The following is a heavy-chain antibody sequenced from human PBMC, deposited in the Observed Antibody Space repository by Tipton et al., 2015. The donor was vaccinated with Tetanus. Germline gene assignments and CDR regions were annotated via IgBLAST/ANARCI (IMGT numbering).Heavy chain of an antibody. Sequence: QLVQSGGGLMQPGGSLRLSCAASGFTVTGNYMSWVRQAPGKGLEWVSVIYSGGDTYYADSVKGRFTISRDNSKNTLYLQMNSLRVEDTAVYYCTRDSHPTTGIIPSWGQGTLVTVPS. CDR3: TRDSHPTTGIIPS. CDR2: IYSGGDT. V-gene: IGHV3-53*01. CDR1: GFTVTGNY. J-gene: IGHJ5*02. D-gene: IGHD4-23*01.